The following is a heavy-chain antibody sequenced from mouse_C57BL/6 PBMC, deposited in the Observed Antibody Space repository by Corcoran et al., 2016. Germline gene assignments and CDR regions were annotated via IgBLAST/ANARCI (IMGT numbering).Heavy chain of an antibody. V-gene: IGHV1-80*01. J-gene: IGHJ3*01. Sequence: QVQLQQSGAELVKPGASVKISCKASGYAFSSYWMNWVKQRPGKGLEWIGQIYPGDGDTNYNGKFKGKATLTADKSSSTAYMQLSSLTSEDSAVYFCARRRGYYDYDESAYWGQGTLVTVSA. D-gene: IGHD2-4*01. CDR2: IYPGDGDT. CDR3: ARRRGYYDYDESAY. CDR1: GYAFSSYW.